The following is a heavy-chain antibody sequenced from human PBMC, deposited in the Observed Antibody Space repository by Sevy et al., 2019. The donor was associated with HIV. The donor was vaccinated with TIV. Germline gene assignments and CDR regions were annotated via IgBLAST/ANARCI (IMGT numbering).Heavy chain of an antibody. CDR1: EFTFTNAW. V-gene: IGHV3-15*01. CDR3: TTEAFHDETYYYHYYGMDV. J-gene: IGHJ6*02. D-gene: IGHD3-3*01. CDR2: IKSNNDGGTT. Sequence: GGSLRLSCTASEFTFTNAWMSWVRQAPGKGLEGVGRIKSNNDGGTTEYAAPVKGRLTISRDDSKNTLYLQMNSLKTEDTGTYHCTTEAFHDETYYYHYYGMDVWGQGTTVYVSS.